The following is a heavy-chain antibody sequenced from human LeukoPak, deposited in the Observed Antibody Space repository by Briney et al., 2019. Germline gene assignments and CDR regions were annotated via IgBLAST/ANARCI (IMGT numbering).Heavy chain of an antibody. Sequence: PGGSLRLSCAASGFTFSTSWMDWVRQAPGKGLEWVANINPDGSEKFHVDSVKGRFTISRDNAKNSLYLQMNSLRAKDTAVYYCARDFGYSQFDYWGQGSLVTVSS. V-gene: IGHV3-7*03. CDR3: ARDFGYSQFDY. D-gene: IGHD5-18*01. CDR2: INPDGSEK. J-gene: IGHJ4*02. CDR1: GFTFSTSW.